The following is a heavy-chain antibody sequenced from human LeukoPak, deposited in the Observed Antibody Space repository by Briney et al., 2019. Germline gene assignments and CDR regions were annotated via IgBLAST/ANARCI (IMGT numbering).Heavy chain of an antibody. J-gene: IGHJ5*02. CDR2: IDYSGRT. Sequence: SSETLSLTCTVSGGSISSSSYYWGWIRQPPGKGLEWIGSIDYSGRTPYNPSLKSRVTISADTSKNQFSLRLSSVTAADTAFYYCAREVYSYGEGWFDPWGQGTQVTVSS. V-gene: IGHV4-39*07. D-gene: IGHD5-18*01. CDR1: GGSISSSSYY. CDR3: AREVYSYGEGWFDP.